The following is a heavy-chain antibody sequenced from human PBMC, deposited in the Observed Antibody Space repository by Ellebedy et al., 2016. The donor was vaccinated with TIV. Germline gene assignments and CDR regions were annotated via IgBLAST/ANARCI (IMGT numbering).Heavy chain of an antibody. V-gene: IGHV3-11*01. Sequence: GGSLRLSXEVSGFTLSDYYMSWIRQAPGKGLEWVSYISTSGSTIYYADSVKGRFHISRDNAKNSLYLQMNSLRAEDTAVYYCVRAGLWLGTFDIWGQGTMVTVSS. D-gene: IGHD3-10*01. CDR3: VRAGLWLGTFDI. CDR1: GFTLSDYY. J-gene: IGHJ3*02. CDR2: ISTSGSTI.